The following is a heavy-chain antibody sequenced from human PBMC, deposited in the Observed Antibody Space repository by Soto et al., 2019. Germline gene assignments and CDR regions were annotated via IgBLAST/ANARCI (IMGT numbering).Heavy chain of an antibody. CDR2: IRSKANSYAT. CDR3: TGTIFGVVPFDY. V-gene: IGHV3-73*01. D-gene: IGHD3-3*01. J-gene: IGHJ4*02. Sequence: GGSLRLSCAASGFTFSGSAMHWVRQASGKGLEWVGRIRSKANSYATAYAASVKGRFTISRDDSKNTAYLQMNSLKTEDTAVYCCTGTIFGVVPFDYWGQGTLVTVSS. CDR1: GFTFSGSA.